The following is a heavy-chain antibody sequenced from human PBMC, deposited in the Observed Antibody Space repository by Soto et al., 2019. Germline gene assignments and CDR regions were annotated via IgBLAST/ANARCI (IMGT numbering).Heavy chain of an antibody. D-gene: IGHD3-16*01. CDR3: AKDFHPSQSYALYNWFDP. CDR1: GFTFSTYD. V-gene: IGHV3-30*18. Sequence: QVQLVESGGGVVQPGRSLRLSCAASGFTFSTYDMFWVRQPPGKGLEWVAAIPSDGSNKYYADSVKGRFTISRDNSKNTLFLQLDSLRTEDTAVYYCAKDFHPSQSYALYNWFDPWGQGTLVTVSS. CDR2: IPSDGSNK. J-gene: IGHJ5*02.